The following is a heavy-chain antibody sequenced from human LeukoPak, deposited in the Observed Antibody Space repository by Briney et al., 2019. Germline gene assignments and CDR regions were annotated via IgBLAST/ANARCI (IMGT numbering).Heavy chain of an antibody. CDR2: ISSSGSYI. D-gene: IGHD5-18*01. CDR1: GFTFSTYS. V-gene: IGHV3-21*05. CDR3: AREDTADAFDI. Sequence: GGSLRLSCVVSGFTFSTYSMNWVRQAPEKGLEWVSYISSSGSYIFYADSVKGRFTISRDNAKNSLYLPVNSLRAEDTAVYYCAREDTADAFDIWGQGTMVTVSS. J-gene: IGHJ3*02.